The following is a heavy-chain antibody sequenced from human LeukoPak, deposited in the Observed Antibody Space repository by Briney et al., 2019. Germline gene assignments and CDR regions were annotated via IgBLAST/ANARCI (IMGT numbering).Heavy chain of an antibody. CDR1: GFTVSRNY. D-gene: IGHD5-24*01. CDR2: IYSGGST. CDR3: ARDRYGYNPFDY. V-gene: IGHV3-53*01. J-gene: IGHJ4*02. Sequence: GGSLRLSCAASGFTVSRNYMSWVRQAPGKGLEWVSVIYSGGSTHYADSVKGGCTISRDNSKNTLYLQMNSLRAEDTAAYYCARDRYGYNPFDYWRQGTMVTVSS.